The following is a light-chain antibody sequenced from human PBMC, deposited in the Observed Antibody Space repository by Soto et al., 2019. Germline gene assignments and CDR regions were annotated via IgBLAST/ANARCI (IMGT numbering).Light chain of an antibody. Sequence: QSALTQPPSASGSPGQSVTISCTGTDSNYVSWYQQHPGKAPKLLIYEVVKWPSGVPDRFSGSKSGNTASLTVSGLQAEDEADYHCTSYAGNNNLVFGGGTKLTVL. CDR3: TSYAGNNNLV. CDR1: DSNY. CDR2: EVV. J-gene: IGLJ2*01. V-gene: IGLV2-8*01.